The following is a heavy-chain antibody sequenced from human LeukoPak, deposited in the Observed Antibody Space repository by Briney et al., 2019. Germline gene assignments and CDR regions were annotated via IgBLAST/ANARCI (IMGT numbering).Heavy chain of an antibody. CDR3: ARRIGYSSAWPDWSFDL. J-gene: IGHJ2*01. CDR1: VGSFSGYF. CDR2: INHSGST. Sequence: PSETLSLSCAVYVGSFSGYFWSWVRQPPGKGLEGIGEINHSGSTNYNPSLKSRVTISLDASKSQFSLNMRPVTAADTAVYYCARRIGYSSAWPDWSFDLWGRGTLVTVSS. D-gene: IGHD6-19*01. V-gene: IGHV4-34*01.